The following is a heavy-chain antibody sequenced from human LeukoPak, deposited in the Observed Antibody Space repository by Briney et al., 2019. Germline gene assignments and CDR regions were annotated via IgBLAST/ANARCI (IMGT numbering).Heavy chain of an antibody. Sequence: SETLSLTCAVYGGSFSGYYWSWIRQPPGKGLEWIGEINHSGSTNYNPTLKSRVTISVDTSKNQFSLTLSSVTAADTAVYYCARRYYDSSGYYYVKTFDYWGQGTLVTVSS. D-gene: IGHD3-22*01. CDR1: GGSFSGYY. J-gene: IGHJ4*02. CDR3: ARRYYDSSGYYYVKTFDY. V-gene: IGHV4-34*01. CDR2: INHSGST.